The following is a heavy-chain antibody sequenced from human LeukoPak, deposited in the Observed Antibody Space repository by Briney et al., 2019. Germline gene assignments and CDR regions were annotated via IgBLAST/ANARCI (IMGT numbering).Heavy chain of an antibody. CDR3: ARAGATTTPDY. CDR2: IYYSGST. V-gene: IGHV4-59*01. CDR1: GGSISSYY. D-gene: IGHD1-26*01. J-gene: IGHJ4*02. Sequence: SETLSLTCTVSGGSISSYYWSWIRQPPGKGLEWIGYIYYSGSTNYNPSLKSRVTISVDTSKNQFSLKLSSVTAADTAVYYCARAGATTTPDYWGQGTLVTVSS.